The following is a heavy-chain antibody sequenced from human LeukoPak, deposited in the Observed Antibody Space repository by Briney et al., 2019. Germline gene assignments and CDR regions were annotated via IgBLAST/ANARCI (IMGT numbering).Heavy chain of an antibody. V-gene: IGHV3-30-3*01. J-gene: IGHJ5*02. CDR1: GFTFSSYA. Sequence: PGGSLRLSCAASGFTFSSYAMHWVRQAPGKGLEWVAVISYDGSNKYYADSVKGRFTISRDNAKNSLYLQMNSLRGEDTATYYCARDPPLRSYYDNRGPPPEDSWGQGTLVTVSS. CDR2: ISYDGSNK. CDR3: ARDPPLRSYYDNRGPPPEDS. D-gene: IGHD3-10*01.